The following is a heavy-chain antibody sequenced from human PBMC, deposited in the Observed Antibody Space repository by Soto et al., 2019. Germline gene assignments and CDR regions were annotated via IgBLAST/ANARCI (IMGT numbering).Heavy chain of an antibody. D-gene: IGHD6-6*01. J-gene: IGHJ4*01. CDR2: ISSSGSTI. CDR3: ARLSIAALPIDPPY. V-gene: IGHV3-11*01. Sequence: GWSLRLSCAASGFTFSDYYMSWIRQAPGKGLEWVSYISSSGSTIYYADSVKGRFTISRDNAKNSLYLQMNSLRAEDPAVYYCARLSIAALPIDPPYCGHGTLVTVSS. CDR1: GFTFSDYY.